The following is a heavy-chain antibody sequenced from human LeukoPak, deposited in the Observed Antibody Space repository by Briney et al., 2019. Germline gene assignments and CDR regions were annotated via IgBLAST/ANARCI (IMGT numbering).Heavy chain of an antibody. Sequence: SETLSLTCTVSGGSISSYYWSWIRQPPGKGLEWIGYSSYSGSSNYNPSLKSRVTISVDTSKNQISLKLSSVTAADTAVYYCARLEYSGSYYPDWYFDLWGRGALVTVSS. CDR2: SSYSGSS. V-gene: IGHV4-59*08. D-gene: IGHD1-26*01. J-gene: IGHJ2*01. CDR1: GGSISSYY. CDR3: ARLEYSGSYYPDWYFDL.